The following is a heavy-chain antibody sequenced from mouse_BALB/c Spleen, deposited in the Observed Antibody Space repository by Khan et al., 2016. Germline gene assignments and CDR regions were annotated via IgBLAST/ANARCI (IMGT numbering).Heavy chain of an antibody. CDR2: ISTYYGDT. D-gene: IGHD2-1*01. V-gene: IGHV1S137*01. Sequence: QVQLQQSGAELVRPGVSVKISCKGSGYTFTDYAIHWVKQSHAKSLEWIGVISTYYGDTSYNQKFEGKATMTVDKSSSTAYAELARLTSEDSAIRYCAREGLNYDYAIGYWGQGTSVSVAS. CDR1: GYTFTDYA. J-gene: IGHJ4*01. CDR3: AREGLNYDYAIGY.